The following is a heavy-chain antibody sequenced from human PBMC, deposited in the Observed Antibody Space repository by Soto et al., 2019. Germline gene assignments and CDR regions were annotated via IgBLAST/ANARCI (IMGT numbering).Heavy chain of an antibody. V-gene: IGHV1-8*01. CDR1: GYTFTSYD. CDR2: MNPNSGNT. J-gene: IGHJ6*02. Sequence: QVQLVQSGAEVKKPGASVKVSCKASGYTFTSYDINWVRQATGQGLEWMGWMNPNSGNTGYAQKYQGRVTMTRNTSIRTAYMELSSLRSEDTAVYYCARGLTYSYRQMLYYYYGMDVWGQGTTVTVSS. D-gene: IGHD5-18*01. CDR3: ARGLTYSYRQMLYYYYGMDV.